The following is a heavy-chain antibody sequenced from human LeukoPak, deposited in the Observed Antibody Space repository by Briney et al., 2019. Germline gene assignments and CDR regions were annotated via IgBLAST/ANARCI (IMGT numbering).Heavy chain of an antibody. Sequence: PSETLSLTCTVSGGSISSYYWSWFRQPPGKGLEWIGYIYYSGSTNYNPSLKSRVTISVDTSKNQFSLKLSSVTAADTAVYYCARVPYHLVPARTRVRGVIGAFDIWGQGTMVTVSS. D-gene: IGHD3-10*01. CDR2: IYYSGST. CDR3: ARVPYHLVPARTRVRGVIGAFDI. J-gene: IGHJ3*02. CDR1: GGSISSYY. V-gene: IGHV4-59*01.